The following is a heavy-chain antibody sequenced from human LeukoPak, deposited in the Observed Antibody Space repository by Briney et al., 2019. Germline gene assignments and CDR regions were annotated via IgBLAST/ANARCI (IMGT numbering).Heavy chain of an antibody. CDR3: ARHKYRSSSTPPKSYYYYYYMDV. Sequence: GESLKISCKGSGYSFTRYWIGWVRQMPGKGLEWMGIIYPGDSDTRYSPSFQGQVTISADKSISTAYLQWSSLKASDTAMYYCARHKYRSSSTPPKSYYYYYYMDVWGKGTTVTVSS. V-gene: IGHV5-51*01. D-gene: IGHD6-6*01. CDR1: GYSFTRYW. J-gene: IGHJ6*03. CDR2: IYPGDSDT.